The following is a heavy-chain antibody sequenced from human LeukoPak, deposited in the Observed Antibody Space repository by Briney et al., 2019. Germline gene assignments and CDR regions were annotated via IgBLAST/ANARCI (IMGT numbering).Heavy chain of an antibody. V-gene: IGHV3-23*01. J-gene: IGHJ4*02. Sequence: GGSLRLSCAASGFTFSSYAMSWVRQAPGKGLEGVAAISGSGGSTYYADSVKGRFTISRDNSKNTLYLQMNSLRAEDTAVYYCAAPGGNAYYYGSGSDYWGQGTLVTVSS. CDR3: AAPGGNAYYYGSGSDY. D-gene: IGHD3-10*01. CDR1: GFTFSSYA. CDR2: ISGSGGST.